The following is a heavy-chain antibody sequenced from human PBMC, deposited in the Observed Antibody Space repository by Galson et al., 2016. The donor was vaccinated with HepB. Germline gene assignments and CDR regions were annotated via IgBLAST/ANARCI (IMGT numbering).Heavy chain of an antibody. CDR2: ISSSSSTI. D-gene: IGHD2-2*01. CDR3: ARRGIYCSSTSCYADY. J-gene: IGHJ4*02. CDR1: GFTFSSYS. Sequence: SLRLSCAASGFTFSSYSMNWVRQAPGKGLVWVSYISSSSSTIYYADSVKGRFTISRDNAKNSLYLQMNSLRDEDTAVYDCARRGIYCSSTSCYADYWGLGTLVTVSS. V-gene: IGHV3-48*02.